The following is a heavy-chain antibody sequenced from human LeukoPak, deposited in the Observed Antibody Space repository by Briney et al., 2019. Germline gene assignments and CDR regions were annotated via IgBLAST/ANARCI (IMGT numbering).Heavy chain of an antibody. J-gene: IGHJ3*02. CDR1: GYTFTGYY. Sequence: ASVKVSCKASGYTFTGYYIHWVRQAPGQGLEWMGLINPNSGDANYAQKLQGRVTMTTDTSTSTAYMELRSLRSDDTAVYYCARDRDMIVVVTPIDAFDIWGQGTMVTVSS. CDR3: ARDRDMIVVVTPIDAFDI. CDR2: INPNSGDA. D-gene: IGHD3-22*01. V-gene: IGHV1-2*02.